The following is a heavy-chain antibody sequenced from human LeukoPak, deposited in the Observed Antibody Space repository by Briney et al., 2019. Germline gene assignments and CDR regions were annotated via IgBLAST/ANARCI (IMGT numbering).Heavy chain of an antibody. Sequence: PGGSLRLSHAPSGFTFSDLWIGWARHPPGKGGECVANINQDGSENFYLSAVTGRFTIRRDNGKNSLYLQMNSRTGEDTAVYYCTKGRTNHYWGQGTLVTVST. CDR3: TKGRTNHY. J-gene: IGHJ4*02. CDR1: GFTFSDLW. V-gene: IGHV3-7*01. D-gene: IGHD3-10*01. CDR2: INQDGSEN.